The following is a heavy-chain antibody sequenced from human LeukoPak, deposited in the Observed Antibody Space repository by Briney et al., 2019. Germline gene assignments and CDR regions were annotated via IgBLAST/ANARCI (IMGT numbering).Heavy chain of an antibody. CDR1: GGSFSGYY. Sequence: SETLSLTCAVYGGSFSGYYWSWIRQPPGKGLEWIGEINHSGSTNYNPSLKSRVTISVDTSKNQFSLKLSSVTAADTAVYYCATRPYYDSSGYGRWYFDYWGQGTLVTVSS. D-gene: IGHD3-22*01. CDR3: ATRPYYDSSGYGRWYFDY. V-gene: IGHV4-34*01. CDR2: INHSGST. J-gene: IGHJ4*02.